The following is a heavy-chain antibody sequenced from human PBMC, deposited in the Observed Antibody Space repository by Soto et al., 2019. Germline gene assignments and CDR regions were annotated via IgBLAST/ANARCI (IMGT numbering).Heavy chain of an antibody. J-gene: IGHJ4*02. V-gene: IGHV3-23*01. D-gene: IGHD6-6*01. Sequence: GGSLRLSCAASGFTFSSYAMSWVRQAPGKGLEWVSAISGSGGSTYYADSVKGRFTISRDNSKNTLYLQMNSLRAEDTAVYYCAKGLLEYSSYSGDYWGQGTLVTVSS. CDR3: AKGLLEYSSYSGDY. CDR2: ISGSGGST. CDR1: GFTFSSYA.